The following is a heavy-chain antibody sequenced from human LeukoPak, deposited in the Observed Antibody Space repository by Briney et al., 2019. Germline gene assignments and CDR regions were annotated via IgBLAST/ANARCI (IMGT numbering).Heavy chain of an antibody. Sequence: GGSLRLSCAASGFTFSNYAMSWVRQAPGKGLEWVSYISSSSSTIYYADSVKGRFTISRDNAKNSLYLQMNSLRAEDTAVYYCATLEIVAATPGNWFDPWGQGTQVTVSS. CDR2: ISSSSSTI. CDR3: ATLEIVAATPGNWFDP. D-gene: IGHD2-15*01. V-gene: IGHV3-48*01. J-gene: IGHJ5*02. CDR1: GFTFSNYA.